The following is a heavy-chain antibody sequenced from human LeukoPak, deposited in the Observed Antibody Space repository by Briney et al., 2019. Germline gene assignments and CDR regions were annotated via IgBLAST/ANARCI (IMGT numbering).Heavy chain of an antibody. CDR3: ARGPGGDVLRYFDWFRGYYYGMDV. CDR1: GYTFTGYY. J-gene: IGHJ6*02. D-gene: IGHD3-9*01. CDR2: ISAYNGNT. V-gene: IGHV1-18*04. Sequence: GASVKVSCKASGYTFTGYYMHWVRQAPGQGLEWMGWISAYNGNTNYAQKLQGRVTMTTDTSTSTAYMELRSLRSDDTAVYYCARGPGGDVLRYFDWFRGYYYGMDVWGQGTTVTVSS.